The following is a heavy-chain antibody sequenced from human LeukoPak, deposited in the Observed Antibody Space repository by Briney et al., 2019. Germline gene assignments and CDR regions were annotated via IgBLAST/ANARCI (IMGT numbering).Heavy chain of an antibody. CDR3: ASKRAMVNAFDI. Sequence: ASETLSLTCTVSGGSISSYYWGWIRQPPGKGLEWIGSIYYSGSTYYNPSLKSRVTISVDTSKNQFSLKLSSVTAADTAVYYCASKRAMVNAFDIWGQGTMVTVSS. CDR1: GGSISSYY. CDR2: IYYSGST. J-gene: IGHJ3*02. D-gene: IGHD5-18*01. V-gene: IGHV4-39*01.